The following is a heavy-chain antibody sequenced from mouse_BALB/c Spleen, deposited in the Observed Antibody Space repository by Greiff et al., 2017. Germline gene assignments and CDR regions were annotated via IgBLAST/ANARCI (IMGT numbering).Heavy chain of an antibody. CDR1: GYNFTSYW. CDR3: ARGYRYDGWYFDV. Sequence: QVQLQQSGAELVKPGTSVKLSCKASGYNFTSYWINWVKLRPGQGLEWIGDIYPGSGSTNYNEKFKSKATLTVDTSSSTAYMQLSSLASEDSALYYCARGYRYDGWYFDVWGAGTTVTVSS. D-gene: IGHD2-14*01. CDR2: IYPGSGST. J-gene: IGHJ1*01. V-gene: IGHV1-55*01.